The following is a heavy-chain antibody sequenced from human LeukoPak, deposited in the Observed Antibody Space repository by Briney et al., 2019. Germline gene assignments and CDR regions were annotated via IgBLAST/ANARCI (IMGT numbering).Heavy chain of an antibody. Sequence: GGSLRLSCAASGFTFSSYGMHWVRQAPGKGLEWVAVIWYDGSNKYYADSVKGRFTISRDNSKNTLYLQMNTLRAEDTAVYYCARDPGGVVYFDYWGQGTLVTVSS. CDR2: IWYDGSNK. J-gene: IGHJ4*02. V-gene: IGHV3-33*08. CDR3: ARDPGGVVYFDY. CDR1: GFTFSSYG. D-gene: IGHD2-8*01.